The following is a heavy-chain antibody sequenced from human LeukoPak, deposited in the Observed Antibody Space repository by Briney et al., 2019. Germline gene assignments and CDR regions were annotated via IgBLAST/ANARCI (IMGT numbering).Heavy chain of an antibody. Sequence: GGSLKLSCAASGFTFSNFAMTWVRQAPGKGPEWVSYISGSSRTIYYADSVKGRFTISRDNAKNSLYLQMNSLRDEDTAVYYCARNEWADYWGQGTLVTVSS. D-gene: IGHD1-26*01. V-gene: IGHV3-48*02. CDR3: ARNEWADY. CDR1: GFTFSNFA. J-gene: IGHJ4*02. CDR2: ISGSSRTI.